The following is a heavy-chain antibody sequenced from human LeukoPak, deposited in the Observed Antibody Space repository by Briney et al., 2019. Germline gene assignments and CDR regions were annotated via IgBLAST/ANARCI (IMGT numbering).Heavy chain of an antibody. CDR3: ARAGYSGCDWRWFDP. V-gene: IGHV4-34*01. Sequence: SETLSLTCAVYGGSFSGYYWSWIRQPPGKGLEWIGEINHSGSTNYNPSLKSRVTISVDTSKNQFSLKLSSVTAADTAVYYCARAGYSGCDWRWFDPWGQGTLVTVSS. D-gene: IGHD5-12*01. CDR2: INHSGST. CDR1: GGSFSGYY. J-gene: IGHJ5*02.